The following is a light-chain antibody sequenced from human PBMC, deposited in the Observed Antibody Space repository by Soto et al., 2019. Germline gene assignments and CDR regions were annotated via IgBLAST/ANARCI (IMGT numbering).Light chain of an antibody. CDR3: QQSFSPLPIS. V-gene: IGKV1-39*01. J-gene: IGKJ5*01. CDR2: TAS. CDR1: QNIYNY. Sequence: DIQMSQSPSSLSASIGDRVTITCRASQNIYNYLNWYQQKPGKAPKLLIFTASSLRSGVPSRFSGSGSGTDFTLTTSTLQPEDFATYYCQQSFSPLPISFGQGTRLEMK.